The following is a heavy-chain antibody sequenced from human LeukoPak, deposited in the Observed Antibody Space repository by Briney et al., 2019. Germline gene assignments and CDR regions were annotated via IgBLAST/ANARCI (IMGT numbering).Heavy chain of an antibody. CDR1: GGTFISYA. Sequence: SVKVSCKASGGTFISYAISWVRQAPVQGLEWMGRIIPILGIANYAQKFQGRVTITADKSTSTAYMELSSLRSEDTAVYYCARSSSVFGVVSYFDYWGQGTLVTVSS. V-gene: IGHV1-69*04. CDR2: IIPILGIA. J-gene: IGHJ4*02. CDR3: ARSSSVFGVVSYFDY. D-gene: IGHD3-3*01.